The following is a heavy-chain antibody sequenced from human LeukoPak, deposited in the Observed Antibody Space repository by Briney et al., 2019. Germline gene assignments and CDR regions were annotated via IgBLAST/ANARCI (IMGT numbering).Heavy chain of an antibody. J-gene: IGHJ5*02. CDR2: IYYSGST. V-gene: IGHV4-59*01. D-gene: IGHD3-3*01. CDR1: GGSISSYY. CDR3: AQAISGHWFDP. Sequence: PSETLSLTCTVSGGSISSYYWSWIRQPPGKGLEWIGYIYYSGSTNYSPSLKSRVTISVDTSKNQFSLKLSSVTAADTAVYYCAQAISGHWFDPWGQGTLVTVSS.